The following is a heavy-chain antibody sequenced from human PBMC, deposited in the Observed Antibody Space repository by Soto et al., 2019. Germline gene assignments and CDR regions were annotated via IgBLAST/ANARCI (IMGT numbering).Heavy chain of an antibody. CDR3: ASHYRYCSGGSCQNWFDP. V-gene: IGHV4-59*08. Sequence: SETLSLTCTVSGGSISSYYWSWIRQPPGKGLEWIGYIYYSGSTNYNPSLKSRVTISVDTSKNQFSLKLSSVTAADTAVYYCASHYRYCSGGSCQNWFDPWGQGTLVTVSS. J-gene: IGHJ5*02. D-gene: IGHD2-15*01. CDR1: GGSISSYY. CDR2: IYYSGST.